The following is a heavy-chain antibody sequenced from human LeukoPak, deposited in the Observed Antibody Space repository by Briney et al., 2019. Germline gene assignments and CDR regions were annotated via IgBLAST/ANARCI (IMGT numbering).Heavy chain of an antibody. CDR2: IYYSGST. J-gene: IGHJ3*01. D-gene: IGHD5-12*01. CDR3: AGYLGSRCSGYGGYNALDL. Sequence: PSVTLSCNGSVYSGSIYSLYWMWLPQPPGQGRVGIGYIYYSGSTNYHTSLKSRVTISVDTFKNQYSLMLSSVTAADTAVYYSAGYLGSRCSGYGGYNALDLWGQGTMVTVSS. CDR1: SGSIYSLY. V-gene: IGHV4-59*11.